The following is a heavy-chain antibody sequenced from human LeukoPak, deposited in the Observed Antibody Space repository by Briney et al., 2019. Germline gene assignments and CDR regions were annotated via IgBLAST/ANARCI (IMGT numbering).Heavy chain of an antibody. CDR2: VYYSGST. Sequence: SETLSLTCTVSGGSISSYYWSWVRQPPGKGLEWMGYVYYSGSTDYNPSLKSRVTILADTSKNQFSLKLSSATAADTAVYYCARLTSGYYPYYFDHWGQGTLVTVSS. J-gene: IGHJ4*02. V-gene: IGHV4-59*01. D-gene: IGHD3-22*01. CDR1: GGSISSYY. CDR3: ARLTSGYYPYYFDH.